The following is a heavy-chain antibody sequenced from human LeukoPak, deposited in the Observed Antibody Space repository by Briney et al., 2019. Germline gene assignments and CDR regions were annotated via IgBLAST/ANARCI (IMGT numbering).Heavy chain of an antibody. V-gene: IGHV3-30*04. Sequence: GGSLRLSCAASGFTFSSYAMHWVRQAPGKGLEWVAVISYDGSNKYYADSVKGRFTISRDNSKNTLYLQMNSLRAEDTAVYYCARVAGRIGHIDYWGQGTLVTVSS. CDR3: ARVAGRIGHIDY. CDR2: ISYDGSNK. J-gene: IGHJ4*02. CDR1: GFTFSSYA. D-gene: IGHD6-19*01.